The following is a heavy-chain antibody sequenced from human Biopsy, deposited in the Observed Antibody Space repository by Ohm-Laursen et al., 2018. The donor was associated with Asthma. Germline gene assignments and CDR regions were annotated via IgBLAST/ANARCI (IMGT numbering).Heavy chain of an antibody. J-gene: IGHJ4*02. CDR2: IIPFYGTA. V-gene: IGHV1-69*13. CDR1: GGTFSTFG. Sequence: SVKASCNASGGTFSTFGISWVRQAPGQGLEWMGGIIPFYGTATYAQNFQGRLTLTADESTSTACMEWSSLRSEDTAVYFCARDYDGDYVQRHLPLAYWGQGTLVTVSS. CDR3: ARDYDGDYVQRHLPLAY. D-gene: IGHD4-17*01.